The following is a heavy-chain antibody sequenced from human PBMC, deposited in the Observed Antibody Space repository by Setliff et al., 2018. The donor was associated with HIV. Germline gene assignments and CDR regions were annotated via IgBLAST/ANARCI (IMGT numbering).Heavy chain of an antibody. Sequence: GGSLRLSCAASGFTVSTSYMSWIRQAPGKGLEWTSTIYSDGNTYHADSVKGRFTLSRDNTKNTLYLQMDSLRPEDTAVYYCARPRLYGTALDLWGQGTLVTVSS. CDR1: GFTVSTSY. J-gene: IGHJ5*02. D-gene: IGHD3-10*01. V-gene: IGHV3-66*02. CDR2: IYSDGNT. CDR3: ARPRLYGTALDL.